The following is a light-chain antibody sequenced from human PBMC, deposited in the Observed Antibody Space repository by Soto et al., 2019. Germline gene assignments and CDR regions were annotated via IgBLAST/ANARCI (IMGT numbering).Light chain of an antibody. Sequence: QSALTQPASVSGSPGQSITISRTGTSSDVGGYNYVSWYQQHPGKAPKLMTYDVSNRPSGVSNRFSGSKSGNTASLTISGLQAEDEADYYCISYTSSSTLVVFGGGTKLTVL. V-gene: IGLV2-14*01. CDR2: DVS. CDR1: SSDVGGYNY. J-gene: IGLJ2*01. CDR3: ISYTSSSTLVV.